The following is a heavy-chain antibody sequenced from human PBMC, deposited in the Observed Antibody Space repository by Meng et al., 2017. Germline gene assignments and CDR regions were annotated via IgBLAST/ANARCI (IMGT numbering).Heavy chain of an antibody. Sequence: QLQLQESGSGLVKPSQTLSLTCAVSGGSISSGGYSWSWIRQPPGKGLEWIGYIYYSGSTYYNPSLKSRVTISVDTSKDQFSLKLSSVTAADTAVYYCARGGGVEIDYWGQGTLVTVSS. D-gene: IGHD5-24*01. J-gene: IGHJ4*02. CDR2: IYYSGST. CDR3: ARGGGVEIDY. V-gene: IGHV4-30-2*05. CDR1: GGSISSGGYS.